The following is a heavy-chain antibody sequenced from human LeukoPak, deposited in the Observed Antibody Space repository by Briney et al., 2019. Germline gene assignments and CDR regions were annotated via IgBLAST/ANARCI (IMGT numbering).Heavy chain of an antibody. J-gene: IGHJ4*02. D-gene: IGHD4-11*01. Sequence: GGFLRLSCAASGFTFSSYSMNWVRQAPGKGLEWVSSISSSSSYIYYADSVKGRFTISRDNAKNSLYLQMNSLRAEDTAVYYCARDSAQKTFTLQRWGQGTLVTVSS. CDR2: ISSSSSYI. CDR1: GFTFSSYS. V-gene: IGHV3-21*01. CDR3: ARDSAQKTFTLQR.